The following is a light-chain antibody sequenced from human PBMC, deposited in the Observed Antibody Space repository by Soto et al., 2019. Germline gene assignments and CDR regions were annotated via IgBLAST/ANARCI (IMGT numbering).Light chain of an antibody. V-gene: IGLV1-40*01. CDR2: GNN. CDR3: QSYDSSLSGV. Sequence: QAVVTQPPSVSGAPGQRVTISCTGSSSNIGAGYEVHWYQQLPGTAPKLLIYGNNNRPSGVPDRFSGSKSGTSASLAITGLQAEDEADYYCQSYDSSLSGVFGGGTKLTVL. CDR1: SSNIGAGYE. J-gene: IGLJ2*01.